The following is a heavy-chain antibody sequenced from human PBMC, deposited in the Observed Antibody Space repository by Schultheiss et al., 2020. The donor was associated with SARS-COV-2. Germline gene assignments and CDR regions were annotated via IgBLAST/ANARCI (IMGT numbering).Heavy chain of an antibody. CDR3: ARDLNYYDSSGYYPQYYYYYGMDV. D-gene: IGHD3-22*01. CDR1: GFTFSDYA. V-gene: IGHV3-48*03. CDR2: MSARGETT. J-gene: IGHJ6*02. Sequence: GGSLRLSCAASGFTFSDYAMHWVRQAPGKGLEWVSYMSARGETTDYADSVKGRFSISRDNAEKSLYLQMNSLRAEDTAVYYCARDLNYYDSSGYYPQYYYYYGMDVWGQGTTVTVSS.